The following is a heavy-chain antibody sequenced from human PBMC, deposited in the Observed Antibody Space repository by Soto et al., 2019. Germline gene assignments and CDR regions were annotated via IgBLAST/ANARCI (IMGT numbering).Heavy chain of an antibody. Sequence: EASVKVSCKASGYTFTGYYMHWVRQAPGQGLEWMGWINPNSGGTNYAQKFQGWVTMTRDTSISTAYMELSRLRSDDTAVYYCARDKVGATTYYYYGMDVWGQGTTVTVSS. CDR3: ARDKVGATTYYYYGMDV. D-gene: IGHD1-26*01. V-gene: IGHV1-2*04. CDR1: GYTFTGYY. J-gene: IGHJ6*02. CDR2: INPNSGGT.